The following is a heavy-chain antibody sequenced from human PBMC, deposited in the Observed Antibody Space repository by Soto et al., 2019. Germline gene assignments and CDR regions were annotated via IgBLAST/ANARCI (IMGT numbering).Heavy chain of an antibody. CDR1: GYTLTGYY. Sequence: ASVKVSCKASGYTLTGYYMHWVRQAPGQGLEWMGWINPNSGGTNYAQKFQGRVTMTRDTSISTAYMELSRLRSDDTAVYYCARERAVAGTCFDYWGQGTLVTVSS. CDR3: ARERAVAGTCFDY. D-gene: IGHD6-19*01. V-gene: IGHV1-2*02. J-gene: IGHJ4*02. CDR2: INPNSGGT.